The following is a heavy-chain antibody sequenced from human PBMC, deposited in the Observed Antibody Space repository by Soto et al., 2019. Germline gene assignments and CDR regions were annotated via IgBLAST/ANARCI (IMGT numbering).Heavy chain of an antibody. CDR2: ISNDGNRQ. D-gene: IGHD5-18*01. CDR1: GFTFSSQA. V-gene: IGHV3-30-3*01. J-gene: IGHJ3*02. CDR3: ARDIYSYGSVGTPDI. Sequence: GGSLRLSCAASGFTFSSQAMHWVRQAPGKGLEWVAAISNDGNRQLYADSVKDRFTISRDNSRNTLDLQMNNLRTEDTGVYFCARDIYSYGSVGTPDIWGQGTMVTVSS.